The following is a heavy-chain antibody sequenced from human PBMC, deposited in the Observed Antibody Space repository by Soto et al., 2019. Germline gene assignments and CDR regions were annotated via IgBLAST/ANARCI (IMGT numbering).Heavy chain of an antibody. CDR1: GGSFSGYY. Sequence: SETLSLTCAVYGGSFSGYYWSWIRQPPGKGLEWIGEINHSGSTNYNPSLKSRVTISVDTSKNQFSLKLSSVTAADTAVYYCARQGIPRTYRGSYYRFGWFDPWGQGTLVTVSS. V-gene: IGHV4-34*01. CDR3: ARQGIPRTYRGSYYRFGWFDP. CDR2: INHSGST. D-gene: IGHD1-26*01. J-gene: IGHJ5*02.